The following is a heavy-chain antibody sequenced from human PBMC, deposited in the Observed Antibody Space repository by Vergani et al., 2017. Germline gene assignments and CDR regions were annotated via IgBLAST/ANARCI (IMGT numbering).Heavy chain of an antibody. J-gene: IGHJ4*02. V-gene: IGHV3-11*01. CDR3: AKLSRAPAGY. CDR1: GFTFSDYY. CDR2: ISGSGGST. Sequence: QVQLVESGGGLVKPGGSLRLSCAASGFTFSDYYMNWIRQAPGKGLEWVSYISGSGGSTYYADSVKGRFTISRDNSKNTLYLQMNSLRAEDTAVYYCAKLSRAPAGYWGQGTLVTVSS. D-gene: IGHD2-15*01.